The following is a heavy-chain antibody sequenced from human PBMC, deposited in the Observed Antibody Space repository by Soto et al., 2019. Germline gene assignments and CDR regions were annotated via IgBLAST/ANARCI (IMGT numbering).Heavy chain of an antibody. J-gene: IGHJ4*02. CDR1: GGSISTYY. CDR2: IYYNGRT. D-gene: IGHD3-3*01. CDR3: ARDGSGYDFWSGPYFFDY. Sequence: QVQLQESGPELVKPSETLSLTCTVSGGSISTYYWSWIRQPPGKGLEWIGYIYYNGRTNYNPSLESRVTISLDTSKSQFSLKLSSVSAADTAVYYCARDGSGYDFWSGPYFFDYWGPGTLVTVSS. V-gene: IGHV4-59*01.